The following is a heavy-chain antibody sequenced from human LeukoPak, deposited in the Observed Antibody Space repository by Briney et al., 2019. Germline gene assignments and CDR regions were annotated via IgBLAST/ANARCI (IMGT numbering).Heavy chain of an antibody. CDR3: ASVVPAAIFDY. D-gene: IGHD2-2*02. CDR2: LYTSGSI. CDR1: GASISNYY. Sequence: PSETLSLTCTVSGASISNYYWSWIRQPAGKGLEWIGRLYTSGSINFNPSLKSRITMSVDTSKNQFSLKLSSVTAADTAVYYCASVVPAAIFDYWGQGTLVTVSS. J-gene: IGHJ4*02. V-gene: IGHV4-4*07.